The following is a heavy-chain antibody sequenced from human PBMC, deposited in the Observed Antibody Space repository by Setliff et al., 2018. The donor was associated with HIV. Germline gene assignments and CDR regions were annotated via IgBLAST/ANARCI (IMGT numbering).Heavy chain of an antibody. CDR3: ARGPYCSGGSCYSSLDY. D-gene: IGHD2-15*01. J-gene: IGHJ4*02. V-gene: IGHV4-59*01. Sequence: KPSETLSLTCTVSGGSISSYYWSWIRQPPGKGLEWIGYIYYSGSTKYNPSLKSRVTISADTSKNQFSLKLSSVTAADTAVYYCARGPYCSGGSCYSSLDYWGQGTLVTVSS. CDR2: IYYSGST. CDR1: GGSISSYY.